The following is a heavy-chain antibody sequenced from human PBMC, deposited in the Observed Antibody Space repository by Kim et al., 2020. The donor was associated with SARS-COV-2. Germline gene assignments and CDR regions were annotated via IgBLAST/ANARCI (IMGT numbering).Heavy chain of an antibody. Sequence: ASVKVSCEASGYTFTTFGISWVRQAPGQGLEWMGWISAYNGNTNYAQKLQGRVTMTTDTSTSTAYMELRSLTSDDTAVYYCARDSISGGSPIGKLDYWGQGTLVIVSS. J-gene: IGHJ4*02. CDR1: GYTFTTFG. D-gene: IGHD2-15*01. CDR3: ARDSISGGSPIGKLDY. V-gene: IGHV1-18*01. CDR2: ISAYNGNT.